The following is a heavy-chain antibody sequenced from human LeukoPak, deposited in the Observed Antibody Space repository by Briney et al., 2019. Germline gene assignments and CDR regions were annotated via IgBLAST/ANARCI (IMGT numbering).Heavy chain of an antibody. CDR3: AHSYYDSSGYYFAHDY. Sequence: SGPTLVKPTQPLTLTCTLSGFSLSTSGVGVGWIRQPPGKALEWLALIYWNDDKRYSPSLKSRLTITKDTSKNQVVLTMTNMDPVDTATYYCAHSYYDSSGYYFAHDYWGQGTLVTVSS. D-gene: IGHD3-22*01. V-gene: IGHV2-5*01. CDR1: GFSLSTSGVG. J-gene: IGHJ4*02. CDR2: IYWNDDK.